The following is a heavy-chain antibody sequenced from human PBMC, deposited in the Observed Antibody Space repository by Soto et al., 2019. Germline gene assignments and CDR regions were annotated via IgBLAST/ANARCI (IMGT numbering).Heavy chain of an antibody. J-gene: IGHJ6*02. CDR2: IKQDGSEK. V-gene: IGHV3-7*03. CDR1: RFTFSSYW. CDR3: AKTSVLLTAAENRRTPYHYYALDV. Sequence: GGSLRLSCAVSRFTFSSYWMRWVRQAPGKGLEWVANIKQDGSEKKYVDSVRGRFTISRDNATITLYLQMSSLRAEDTAVYYCAKTSVLLTAAENRRTPYHYYALDVWGQGTTVTVSS. D-gene: IGHD2-2*01.